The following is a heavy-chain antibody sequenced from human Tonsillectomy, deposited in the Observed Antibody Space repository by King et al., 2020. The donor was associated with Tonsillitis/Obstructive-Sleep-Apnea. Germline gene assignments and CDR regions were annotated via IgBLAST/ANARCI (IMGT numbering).Heavy chain of an antibody. J-gene: IGHJ4*02. V-gene: IGHV3-74*01. CDR1: GFTFSSYW. D-gene: IGHD4-17*01. CDR2: INGDGSST. CDR3: AREDYGDHWYYFDY. Sequence: VQLVESGGGLVQPGGSLRLSCAASGFTFSSYWMHWVRQAPGKGLVWVSRINGDGSSTSYADSVKGRFTISRDNAKNTLYLQMNSLRAEDTAVYYCAREDYGDHWYYFDYWGQGTLVTVSS.